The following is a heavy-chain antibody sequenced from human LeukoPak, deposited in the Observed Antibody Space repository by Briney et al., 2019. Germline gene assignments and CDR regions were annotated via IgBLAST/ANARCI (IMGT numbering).Heavy chain of an antibody. CDR3: AKGPIVVVPAAHFDY. Sequence: GGSLRLSCAASGFTVSSNYMSWVRQAPGKGLEWVSVIYSGGSTYYADSVKGRFTISRDNSKNTLYLQMNSLRAEDTAVYYCAKGPIVVVPAAHFDYWGQGTLVTVSS. V-gene: IGHV3-53*01. J-gene: IGHJ4*02. CDR1: GFTVSSNY. CDR2: IYSGGST. D-gene: IGHD2-2*01.